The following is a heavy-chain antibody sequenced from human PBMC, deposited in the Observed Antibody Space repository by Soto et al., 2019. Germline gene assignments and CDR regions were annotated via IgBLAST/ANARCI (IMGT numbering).Heavy chain of an antibody. J-gene: IGHJ3*02. CDR1: VYTFTSCG. CDR3: ARDGGVDTAMAHDAFDI. Sequence: ASVKVSCTASVYTFTSCGSSWVRQAPGQGLEWMGWISAYNGNTNYAQKLQGRVTMTTDTSTSTAYMELRSLRSDDTAVYYCARDGGVDTAMAHDAFDIWGQGTMVTVSS. V-gene: IGHV1-18*01. D-gene: IGHD5-18*01. CDR2: ISAYNGNT.